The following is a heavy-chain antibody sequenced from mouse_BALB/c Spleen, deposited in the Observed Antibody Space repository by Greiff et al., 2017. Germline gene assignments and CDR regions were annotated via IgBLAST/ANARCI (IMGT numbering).Heavy chain of an antibody. J-gene: IGHJ4*01. V-gene: IGHV3-1*02. D-gene: IGHD2-4*01. Sequence: VQLKESGPDLVKPSQSLSLTCTVTGYSITSGYSWHWIRQCPGNKLEWMGYIHYSGSTNYNPSLKSRISITRDTSKNQFFLQLNSVTTEDTATYYCARIYDYDGAMDYWGQGTSVTVSS. CDR2: IHYSGST. CDR3: ARIYDYDGAMDY. CDR1: GYSITSGYS.